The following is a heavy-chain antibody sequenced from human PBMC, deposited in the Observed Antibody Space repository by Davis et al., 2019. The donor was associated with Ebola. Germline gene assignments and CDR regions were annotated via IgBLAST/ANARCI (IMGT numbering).Heavy chain of an antibody. V-gene: IGHV4-59*12. J-gene: IGHJ4*02. CDR1: GGSFSGYY. D-gene: IGHD3-16*01. CDR2: IYYTGST. CDR3: VRTKFGFDHSY. Sequence: MPSETLSLTCAVYGGSFSGYYWSWIRQPPGKGLEWVGSIYYTGSTNYNPSLKSRVTISIDTSKTQFSLRLSSVTAADTAVYYCVRTKFGFDHSYWGPGVLVTVS.